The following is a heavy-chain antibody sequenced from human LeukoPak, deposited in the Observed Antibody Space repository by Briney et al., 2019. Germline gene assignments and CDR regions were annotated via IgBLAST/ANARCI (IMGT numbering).Heavy chain of an antibody. CDR3: ARAAAVTNRGLSFFDY. D-gene: IGHD7-27*01. Sequence: SETLSLTCTVSGASISSYYWSWIRQPPGEGLEWIGYIFYTGSTNHNPSLESRLTISVDTSQNRFSLKLSSVTAAGTAVYYCARAAAVTNRGLSFFDYWGQGIPVTVSS. CDR2: IFYTGST. CDR1: GASISSYY. J-gene: IGHJ4*02. V-gene: IGHV4-59*01.